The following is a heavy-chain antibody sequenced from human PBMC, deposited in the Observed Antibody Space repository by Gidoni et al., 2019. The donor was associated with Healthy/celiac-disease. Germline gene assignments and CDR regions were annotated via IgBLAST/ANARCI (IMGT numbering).Heavy chain of an antibody. CDR2: RWYDGSNK. D-gene: IGHD2-2*01. CDR1: GFPFSSYG. CDR3: ARDGQDIVVVPAALYYYYYGMDV. V-gene: IGHV3-33*01. J-gene: IGHJ6*02. Sequence: QVQMVESGGGVVQPGRSLRLSCSASGFPFSSYGIPWVRQAPGKGLEWVAVRWYDGSNKYYADSVKGRFTISRDNSKNTLYLQMNSLRAEDTAVYYCARDGQDIVVVPAALYYYYYGMDVWGQGTTVTVSS.